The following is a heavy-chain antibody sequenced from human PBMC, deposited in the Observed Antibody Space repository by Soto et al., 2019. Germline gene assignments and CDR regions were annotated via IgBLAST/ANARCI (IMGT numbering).Heavy chain of an antibody. V-gene: IGHV3-30*03. CDR2: ISYDGSNK. CDR1: GFTFDNYG. CDR3: ARDRDSGWDFDY. D-gene: IGHD6-19*01. J-gene: IGHJ4*02. Sequence: QVKLVESGGGVVQPGRSLRLSCAASGFTFDNYGMHWVRQAPGKGLEWVAVISYDGSNKYYADSVKGRFTISRDNSKNTLYLQMNSLRAEDTAVYYCARDRDSGWDFDYWGQGTLVTVSS.